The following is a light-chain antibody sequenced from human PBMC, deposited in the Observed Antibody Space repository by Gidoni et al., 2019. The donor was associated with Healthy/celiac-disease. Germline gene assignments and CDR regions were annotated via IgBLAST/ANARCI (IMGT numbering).Light chain of an antibody. V-gene: IGKV1-33*01. J-gene: IGKJ2*04. CDR3: QQYDNLPPMCS. CDR2: DAS. Sequence: DIQMTQSPSSLSASVGDRVTITCQASQDISNYLNWYQQKPGKAPKLLIYDASNLETGVPSRFSGSGSGTEFTFTISSLQHEDIATYYCQQYDNLPPMCSFGQGTKLEIK. CDR1: QDISNY.